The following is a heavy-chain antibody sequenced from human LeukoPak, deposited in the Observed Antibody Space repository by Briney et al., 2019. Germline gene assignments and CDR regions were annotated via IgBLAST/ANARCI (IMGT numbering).Heavy chain of an antibody. J-gene: IGHJ6*03. CDR3: ARARQYYYYMDV. V-gene: IGHV4-31*03. Sequence: KPSETLSLTCTVSGGSISSGGYYWSWIRQHPGKGLEWIGYIYYSGSTYYNPSLKSRVTISVDTSKNQFSLKLSPVTAADTAVYYCARARQYYYYMDVWGKGTTVTVSS. CDR1: GGSISSGGYY. CDR2: IYYSGST.